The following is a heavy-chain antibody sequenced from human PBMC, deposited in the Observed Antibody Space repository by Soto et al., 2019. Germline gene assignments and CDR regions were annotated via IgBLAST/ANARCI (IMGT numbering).Heavy chain of an antibody. Sequence: EVQLVESGGGLVKPGGSLRLSCAASGFTFSSYSMNWVRQAPGKGLEWVSSISSSSSYIYYADSVKGRFTISRDNAKNSLYLQMNSLRAEDTAVYDCARGATDGVTTSSWFDPWGQGTLVTVSS. J-gene: IGHJ5*02. CDR3: ARGATDGVTTSSWFDP. D-gene: IGHD4-17*01. CDR2: ISSSSSYI. V-gene: IGHV3-21*01. CDR1: GFTFSSYS.